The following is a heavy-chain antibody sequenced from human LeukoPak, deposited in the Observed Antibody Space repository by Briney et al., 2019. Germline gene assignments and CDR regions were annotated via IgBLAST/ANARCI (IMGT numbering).Heavy chain of an antibody. Sequence: SESLSLTCAVSGASISSTNWWSWVRQPPGKGLEWIGEIYHSGTTNYNPSLKSRVTISVDTSKNQFSLKLSSVTAADTAVYYCARVRGSGSYYMAFDYWGQGTLVTVSS. D-gene: IGHD3-10*01. V-gene: IGHV4-4*02. CDR3: ARVRGSGSYYMAFDY. J-gene: IGHJ4*02. CDR1: GASISSTNW. CDR2: IYHSGTT.